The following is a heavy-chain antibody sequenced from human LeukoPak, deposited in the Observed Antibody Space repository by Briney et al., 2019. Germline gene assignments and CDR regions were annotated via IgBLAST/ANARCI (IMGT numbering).Heavy chain of an antibody. D-gene: IGHD5-24*01. CDR2: IIPIFGTA. J-gene: IGHJ4*02. Sequence: SVKVSCKASGGTFSSYASSWVRQAPGQGLEWMGGIIPIFGTANYAQKFQGRVTITTDESTSTAYMELSSLRSEDTAVYYCARSKEKGRDGYNYLDYWGQGTLVTVSS. CDR1: GGTFSSYA. V-gene: IGHV1-69*05. CDR3: ARSKEKGRDGYNYLDY.